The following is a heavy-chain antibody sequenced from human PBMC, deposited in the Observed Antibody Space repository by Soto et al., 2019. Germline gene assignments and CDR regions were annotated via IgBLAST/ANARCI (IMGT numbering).Heavy chain of an antibody. CDR2: IKQDGSER. V-gene: IGHV3-7*03. CDR3: AKARSVVITDFDY. CDR1: GFTISNYW. D-gene: IGHD3-22*01. Sequence: GGSLRLSCVASGFTISNYWMNGVLHATGKGLEWVANIKQDGSERNYVDSVKGRFTISRDNSKNTLYRQMNSLRAEDTAVYYCAKARSVVITDFDYWGQGTLVTVSS. J-gene: IGHJ4*02.